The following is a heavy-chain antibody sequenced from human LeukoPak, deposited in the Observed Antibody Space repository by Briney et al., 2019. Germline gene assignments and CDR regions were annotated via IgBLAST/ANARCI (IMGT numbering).Heavy chain of an antibody. CDR2: IYPSDSIT. Sequence: GESLKISCKTSGYDFSTKWIGWVRQMPGKGLEWMGIIYPSDSITKYNPSFQGHVTTSADTSINTAYLEWRSLKASDTAMYYCARLAPDYADYWFDPWGQGTLVTVSS. CDR3: ARLAPDYADYWFDP. CDR1: GYDFSTKW. V-gene: IGHV5-51*01. D-gene: IGHD4-17*01. J-gene: IGHJ5*02.